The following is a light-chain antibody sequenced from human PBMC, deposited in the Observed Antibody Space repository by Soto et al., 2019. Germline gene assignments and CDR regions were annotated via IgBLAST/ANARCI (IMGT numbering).Light chain of an antibody. Sequence: DIQMTQSPFSVSASVGDRVTITCRASQGINRWLAWYQQNPGKAPKLLIYRTSNLQSGVPSRFSGSGSGKNYTRTISGLQPEDFENYYGQQANSFPYTFGQGTKLEIK. CDR3: QQANSFPYT. J-gene: IGKJ2*01. CDR2: RTS. V-gene: IGKV1-12*01. CDR1: QGINRW.